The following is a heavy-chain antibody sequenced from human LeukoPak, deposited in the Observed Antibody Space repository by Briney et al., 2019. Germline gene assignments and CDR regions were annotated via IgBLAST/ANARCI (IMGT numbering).Heavy chain of an antibody. J-gene: IGHJ4*02. Sequence: PSETLSLTCAVSSGSIFSSNWWSWVRQPPGKGLEWIGQIFHSGSASYSPSLMSRVTISVDTSKNQFSLNLSSVTAADTAVYYCARAPHFFDTSGSRYYFDYWGQGALVTVSS. CDR3: ARAPHFFDTSGSRYYFDY. V-gene: IGHV4-4*02. CDR2: IFHSGSA. D-gene: IGHD3-22*01. CDR1: SGSIFSSNW.